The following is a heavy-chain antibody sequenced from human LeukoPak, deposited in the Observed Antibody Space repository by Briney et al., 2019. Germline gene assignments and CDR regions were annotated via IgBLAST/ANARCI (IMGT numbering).Heavy chain of an antibody. V-gene: IGHV1-46*01. CDR3: ARDSSITFGGVIVLRYYFDY. Sequence: ASAKVSCKASGYTFTSYYMHWVRQAPGQGLEWMGIINPSGGSTSYAQKFQGRVTMTRDTSTSTVYMELSSLRSEDTAVYYCARDSSITFGGVIVLRYYFDYWGQGTLVTVSS. CDR2: INPSGGST. D-gene: IGHD3-16*02. J-gene: IGHJ4*02. CDR1: GYTFTSYY.